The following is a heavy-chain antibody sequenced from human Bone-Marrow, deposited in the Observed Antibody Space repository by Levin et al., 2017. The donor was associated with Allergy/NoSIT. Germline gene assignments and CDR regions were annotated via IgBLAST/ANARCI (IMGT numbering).Heavy chain of an antibody. J-gene: IGHJ2*01. CDR3: AGKPLSSWLYWYFDV. CDR2: ISGSGNTI. Sequence: AGGSLRLSCAASGFSFSIYEMNWVRQAPGKGLEWISYISGSGNTIYYADSVKGRFTISRDNAKNSLYLQVNSLRAEDTAVYYCAGKPLSSWLYWYFDVWGRGTLVTVSS. V-gene: IGHV3-48*03. CDR1: GFSFSIYE. D-gene: IGHD6-13*01.